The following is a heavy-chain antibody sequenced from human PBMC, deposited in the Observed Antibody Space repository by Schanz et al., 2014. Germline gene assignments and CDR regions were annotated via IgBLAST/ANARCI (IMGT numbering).Heavy chain of an antibody. D-gene: IGHD3-10*01. V-gene: IGHV1-2*02. CDR2: ISANSGGT. J-gene: IGHJ6*02. CDR3: ARALFGSGHGDV. Sequence: QVQLVQSGAEVKKAGASVKVSCKVSGYTLSKLSIHWVRQAPGQGLEWMGWISANSGGTNYAQKFQGRVTMTRDTSISTAYMELSRLKSDDTAVYYCARALFGSGHGDVWGQGTTVTVSS. CDR1: GYTLSKLS.